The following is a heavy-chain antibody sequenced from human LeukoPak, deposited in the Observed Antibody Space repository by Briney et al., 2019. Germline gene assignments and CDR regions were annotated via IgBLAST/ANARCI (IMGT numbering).Heavy chain of an antibody. V-gene: IGHV1-18*01. D-gene: IGHD3-22*01. CDR3: ARERYYYDSSGYYGMDV. J-gene: IGHJ6*02. Sequence: ASVKVSCKASGYTFTSYGISWVRQAPGQGLEWMGWISAYNGNTNYAQKLQGRVTMTTDTSTSTAYMELRSLRSDDTAVYYCARERYYYDSSGYYGMDVWGQGTTVTVSS. CDR2: ISAYNGNT. CDR1: GYTFTSYG.